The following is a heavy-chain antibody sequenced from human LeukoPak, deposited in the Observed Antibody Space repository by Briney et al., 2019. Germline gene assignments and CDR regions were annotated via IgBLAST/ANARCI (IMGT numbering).Heavy chain of an antibody. CDR3: ASPGRSGWYNAFDI. CDR1: GGSFSGYY. CDR2: INHSGST. Sequence: SETLSLTCAVYGGSFSGYYWSWIRQPPGKGLEWIGEINHSGSTNYNPSLKSRVTISVDTSKNQFSLKLSSVTAADTAVYYCASPGRSGWYNAFDIWGQGTLVTVSS. D-gene: IGHD6-19*01. V-gene: IGHV4-34*01. J-gene: IGHJ3*02.